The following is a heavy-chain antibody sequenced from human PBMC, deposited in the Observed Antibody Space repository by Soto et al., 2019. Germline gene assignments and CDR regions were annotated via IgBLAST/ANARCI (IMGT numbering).Heavy chain of an antibody. J-gene: IGHJ4*02. V-gene: IGHV4-59*01. D-gene: IGHD3-22*01. CDR1: GGSISSYY. CDR2: ISYSGST. Sequence: PSETLSLTCTVSGGSISSYYWNWIRQSPGKGLEWIGYISYSGSTNYNPSLKSRVTITTDTPKNQFSLKLSSVTAADTAVYYCARVVYDSSGYGFFDYWGQRTLVTVSS. CDR3: ARVVYDSSGYGFFDY.